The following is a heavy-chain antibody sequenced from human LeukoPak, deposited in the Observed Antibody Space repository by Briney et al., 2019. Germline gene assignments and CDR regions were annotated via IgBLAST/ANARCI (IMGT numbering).Heavy chain of an antibody. J-gene: IGHJ4*01. D-gene: IGHD4-23*01. V-gene: IGHV3-33*01. CDR3: AREEGVDGTSGINN. CDR1: GFTFSTYG. Sequence: GGSLCLSCAASGFTFSTYGMHWVRQAPGKGLEWVSDIWYNGNTYYADSVKGRFTISRDNSKSTLYLQMNSLRAEDTAVYYCAREEGVDGTSGINNWGHGTLVIVSS. CDR2: IWYNGNT.